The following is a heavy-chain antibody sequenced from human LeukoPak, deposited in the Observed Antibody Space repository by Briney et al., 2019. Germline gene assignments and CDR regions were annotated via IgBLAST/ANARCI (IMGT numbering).Heavy chain of an antibody. V-gene: IGHV4-30-4*08. CDR3: ARYMVWGVPRTWWFDP. CDR1: GGSISSGDYY. Sequence: SETLSLTCAVSGGSISSGDYYWSWIRQPPGKGLEWIGYIYYSGSTYYNPSLKSRVTISVDTSKNQFSLKLSSVTAADTAVYYCARYMVWGVPRTWWFDPWGQGTLVTVSS. D-gene: IGHD3-10*01. J-gene: IGHJ5*02. CDR2: IYYSGST.